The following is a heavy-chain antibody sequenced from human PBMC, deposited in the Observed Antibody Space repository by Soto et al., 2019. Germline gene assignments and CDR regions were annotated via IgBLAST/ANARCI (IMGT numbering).Heavy chain of an antibody. Sequence: SVKGSCKASGFTFTSSAVQWGRQARVQRLEWIGWIVVGSGNTNYAQKFQERVTITRDMSTSTAYMELSRLRSEDTAVYYCAASDNYYDSSGSDAFDIWGQGTMVTVSS. CDR2: IVVGSGNT. V-gene: IGHV1-58*01. CDR1: GFTFTSSA. J-gene: IGHJ3*02. CDR3: AASDNYYDSSGSDAFDI. D-gene: IGHD3-22*01.